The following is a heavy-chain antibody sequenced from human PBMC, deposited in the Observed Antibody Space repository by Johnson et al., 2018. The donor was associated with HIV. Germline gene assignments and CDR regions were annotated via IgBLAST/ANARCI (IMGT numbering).Heavy chain of an antibody. Sequence: QVQLVESGGGLVKPGGSLRLSCAASGFTFNDHYMSWIRQAPGKGLEWVSYISSSGGTISNADPVKGRFTISRTNAKNSLYLQMNSLRAEDTAVYFCATVWRNGGRHAFDGWGQGTMVTVSS. V-gene: IGHV3-11*04. D-gene: IGHD1-1*01. J-gene: IGHJ3*01. CDR3: ATVWRNGGRHAFDG. CDR2: ISSSGGTI. CDR1: GFTFNDHY.